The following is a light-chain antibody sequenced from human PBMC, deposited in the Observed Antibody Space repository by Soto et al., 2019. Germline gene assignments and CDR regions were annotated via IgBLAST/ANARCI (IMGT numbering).Light chain of an antibody. CDR3: QQYNKWPLT. J-gene: IGKJ4*01. V-gene: IGKV3D-15*01. CDR1: QTVRNN. Sequence: EVVMTQSPATLSVSPGERATLSCRASQTVRNNYLAWYQQKPGQAPRLLIYDASSRATGIPDRFSGGGSGTDFTLTISSLQSEDFAVYYCQQYNKWPLTFGGGTKVDIK. CDR2: DAS.